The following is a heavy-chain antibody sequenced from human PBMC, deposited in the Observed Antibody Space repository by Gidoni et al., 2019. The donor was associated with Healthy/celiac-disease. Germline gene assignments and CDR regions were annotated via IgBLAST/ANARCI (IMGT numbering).Heavy chain of an antibody. V-gene: IGHV4-39*01. D-gene: IGHD4-17*01. J-gene: IGHJ5*02. CDR2: IYYSGST. CDR1: GGSFSSSSYY. CDR3: ARQSYGDYTWDWFDP. Sequence: QLQLQESAPGLVKPPDTLSLTCTVSGGSFSSSSYYWGWIRPPPGKGLEWIGGIYYSGSTYYNPSLKSRVTISVDTSKNQFSLKLSSVTAADTAVYYCARQSYGDYTWDWFDPWGQGTLVTVSS.